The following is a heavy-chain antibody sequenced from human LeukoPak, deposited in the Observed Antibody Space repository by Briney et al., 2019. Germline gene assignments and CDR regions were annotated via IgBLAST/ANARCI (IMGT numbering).Heavy chain of an antibody. Sequence: SDTLSLTCTVSGGSISNYYWSWVRQPPGKGLEWIGYIYHGGSTNYNPSLKSRVTISVDTSKNQFSLKLSSVTAADTAVYYCARERPKTWFDPWGQGTLVTVSS. J-gene: IGHJ5*02. CDR3: ARERPKTWFDP. CDR2: IYHGGST. CDR1: GGSISNYY. D-gene: IGHD6-6*01. V-gene: IGHV4-59*12.